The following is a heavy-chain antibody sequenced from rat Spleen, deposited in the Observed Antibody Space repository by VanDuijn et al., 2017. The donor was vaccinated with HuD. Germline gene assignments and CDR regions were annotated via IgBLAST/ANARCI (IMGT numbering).Heavy chain of an antibody. J-gene: IGHJ2*01. V-gene: IGHV5S13*01. Sequence: EVQLVESGGGLVRPGRSLKLSCAASGFSFSNYDMAWVRQAPTEGLEWVASITDSGGSTYYRDSVKGRFTISRDNAQNNLYLQIDSLRSEDTATYYCTRGYYGYNYGYWGQGVMVTVSS. CDR1: GFSFSNYD. D-gene: IGHD1-9*01. CDR3: TRGYYGYNYGY. CDR2: ITDSGGST.